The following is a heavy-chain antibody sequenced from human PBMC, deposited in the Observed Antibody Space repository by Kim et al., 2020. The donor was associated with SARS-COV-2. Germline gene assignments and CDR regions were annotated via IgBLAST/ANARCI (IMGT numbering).Heavy chain of an antibody. D-gene: IGHD1-1*01. Sequence: GASLQISCQASGYSFTGYWIAWVRQMPGKGLEWMGTVYPGDSDTKYSPSFKGLVTISADKSIATAYLQWDSLQASDTAIYYCARVPRGETEGFYSVSLDHWGQGTPVTVSS. CDR2: VYPGDSDT. CDR1: GYSFTGYW. V-gene: IGHV5-51*01. CDR3: ARVPRGETEGFYSVSLDH. J-gene: IGHJ1*01.